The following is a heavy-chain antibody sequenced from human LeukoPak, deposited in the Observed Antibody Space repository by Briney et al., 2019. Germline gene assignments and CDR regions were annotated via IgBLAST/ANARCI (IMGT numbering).Heavy chain of an antibody. D-gene: IGHD6-19*01. V-gene: IGHV3-23*01. Sequence: GGSLRLSCAASGFTFTNYAMSWVRQAPGKGLEWVSGISGSGVGTYYAASVKGRFTISRDNSKNTLYLQMNSLRAEDTAVYYCAKTVAAYYFDYWGQGTLVTVSS. CDR2: ISGSGVGT. CDR1: GFTFTNYA. J-gene: IGHJ4*02. CDR3: AKTVAAYYFDY.